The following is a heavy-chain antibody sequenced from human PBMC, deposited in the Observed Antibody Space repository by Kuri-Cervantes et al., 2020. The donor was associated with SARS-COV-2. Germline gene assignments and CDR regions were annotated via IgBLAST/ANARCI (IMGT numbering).Heavy chain of an antibody. V-gene: IGHV4-34*01. D-gene: IGHD3-22*01. CDR3: ARTDNSGYSYYFDY. J-gene: IGHJ4*02. Sequence: GSLRLSCSVSGSSIGSSYWSWIRQPPGKGLEWIGEINHRGSTNYNPSLKSRVTISVDTSKNQFSLKLSSVTAADTAVYYCARTDNSGYSYYFDYWGQGTLVTVSS. CDR1: GSSIGSSY. CDR2: INHRGST.